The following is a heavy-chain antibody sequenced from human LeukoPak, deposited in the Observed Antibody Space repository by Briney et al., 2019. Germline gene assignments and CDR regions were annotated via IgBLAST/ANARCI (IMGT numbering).Heavy chain of an antibody. CDR1: GYTSTNYY. Sequence: ASVKVSCVASGYTSTNYYLRWVRQAPGQGLEWMGIINPSGGSTSYAQKFQGRVTVTRDTSTSTVYMELSSLRSEDTAVYYCVLIGRVTRGSGFDYWGEAWLVTVSS. D-gene: IGHD4-17*01. V-gene: IGHV1-46*01. CDR3: VLIGRVTRGSGFDY. CDR2: INPSGGST. J-gene: IGHJ4*01.